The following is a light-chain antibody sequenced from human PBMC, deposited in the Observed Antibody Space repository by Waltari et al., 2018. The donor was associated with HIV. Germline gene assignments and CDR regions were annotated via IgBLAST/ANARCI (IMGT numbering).Light chain of an antibody. V-gene: IGKV3-20*01. CDR1: QSISSSY. CDR3: QQYGDSPR. Sequence: EIVLTQSPGTLSLSPGERATLSCRASQSISSSYLAWYQQKPGQAPRLLLYGASSRATGIPDTFSGSGSGTDFTLTVSRLEPEDFAVYYGQQYGDSPRFGPGTRVDV. J-gene: IGKJ3*01. CDR2: GAS.